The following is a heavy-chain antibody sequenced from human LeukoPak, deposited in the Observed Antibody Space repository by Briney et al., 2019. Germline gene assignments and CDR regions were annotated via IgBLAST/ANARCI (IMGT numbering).Heavy chain of an antibody. CDR2: IYPGDSDT. Sequence: PGESLKISCQGSGSSFTSYWIGWVRQLPGKGLEWMGIIYPGDSDTRYSPSFQGQVTISADKSISTAYLQWSSLKASDTAMYYCARLILEQWLVYLDYWGQGTLVTVSS. J-gene: IGHJ4*02. D-gene: IGHD6-19*01. V-gene: IGHV5-51*01. CDR3: ARLILEQWLVYLDY. CDR1: GSSFTSYW.